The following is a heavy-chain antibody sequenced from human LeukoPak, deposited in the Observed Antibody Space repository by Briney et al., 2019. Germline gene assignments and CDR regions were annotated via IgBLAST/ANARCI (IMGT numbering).Heavy chain of an antibody. CDR2: IYYSGST. J-gene: IGHJ4*02. V-gene: IGHV4-31*03. Sequence: PSQTLSLTCTVSGGSISSGGYYWSWIRQHPGKGLEWIGYIYYSGSTYYNPSLKSRVTISVDTSKNQFSLKLSSVTAADTAVYYCARGDCSSTSCHHGREYFDYWGQGTLVTVSS. CDR3: ARGDCSSTSCHHGREYFDY. CDR1: GGSISSGGYY. D-gene: IGHD2-2*01.